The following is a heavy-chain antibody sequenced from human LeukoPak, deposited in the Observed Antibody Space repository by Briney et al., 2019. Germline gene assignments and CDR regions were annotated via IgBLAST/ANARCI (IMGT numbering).Heavy chain of an antibody. Sequence: ASVKVSCKASGYTFNRNAINWVRQAPGQGLEWMGWINTKTGTPTYAQGFTGRFVFSLDTSVSTAYLQISSLKAEDTAVYYCARQNPYGSGKGWGYWGQGTLVTVSS. V-gene: IGHV7-4-1*02. CDR1: GYTFNRNA. D-gene: IGHD3-10*01. J-gene: IGHJ4*02. CDR2: INTKTGTP. CDR3: ARQNPYGSGKGWGY.